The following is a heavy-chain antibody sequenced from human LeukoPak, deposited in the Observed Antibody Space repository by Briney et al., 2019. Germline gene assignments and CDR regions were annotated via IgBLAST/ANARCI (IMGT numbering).Heavy chain of an antibody. CDR3: AKDSGSGSYYDY. D-gene: IGHD3-10*01. J-gene: IGHJ4*02. CDR1: GFTFSSYA. Sequence: GVSLRLPCAASGFTFSSYAMSWVRQAPGKGLEWVSAISGSGGSTYYADSVKGRFTISRDNSKNTLYLQMNSLRAEDTAVYYCAKDSGSGSYYDYWGQGALVTVSS. CDR2: ISGSGGST. V-gene: IGHV3-23*01.